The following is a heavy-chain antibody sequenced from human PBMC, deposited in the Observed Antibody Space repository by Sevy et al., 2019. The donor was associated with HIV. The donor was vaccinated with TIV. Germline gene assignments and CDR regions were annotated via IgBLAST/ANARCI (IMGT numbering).Heavy chain of an antibody. Sequence: SETLSLTCAVSGGSISSVNWWHWVRQPPGKGLEWIGEIYHSGYTNYNPSLKTRVTISVDNSKNQFSLNLNSVTAADTAVYYCARGGETPRGFDPWGQGSLVIVSS. J-gene: IGHJ5*02. CDR3: ARGGETPRGFDP. CDR2: IYHSGYT. D-gene: IGHD3-16*01. V-gene: IGHV4-4*02. CDR1: GGSISSVNW.